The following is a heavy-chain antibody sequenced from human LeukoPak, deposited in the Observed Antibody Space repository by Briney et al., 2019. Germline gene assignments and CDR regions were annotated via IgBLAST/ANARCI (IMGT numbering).Heavy chain of an antibody. Sequence: ASVKLSCKASGYTFTSYGISWVRQAPGQGLEWMGWISAYNGNTNYAQKLQGRVTMTTDTSTSTAYMELRSLRSDDTAVYYCARDRVVRGVNEGGWFDPWGQGTLVTVSS. D-gene: IGHD3-10*01. CDR3: ARDRVVRGVNEGGWFDP. CDR1: GYTFTSYG. V-gene: IGHV1-18*01. J-gene: IGHJ5*02. CDR2: ISAYNGNT.